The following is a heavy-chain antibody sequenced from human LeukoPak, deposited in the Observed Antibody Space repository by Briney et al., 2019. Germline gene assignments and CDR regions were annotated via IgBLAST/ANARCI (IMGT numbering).Heavy chain of an antibody. CDR1: GFTFSSYG. J-gene: IGHJ6*03. CDR2: FGGSGGST. D-gene: IGHD6-13*01. CDR3: TREKQYSSSWYYYYYYMDV. V-gene: IGHV3-23*01. Sequence: PGGSLRLSCAASGFTFSSYGMSWFRQAPGKGLEWVSSFGGSGGSTYYADSVKGRFTISRDNSKNTLYLRMNSLKTEDTAVYYCTREKQYSSSWYYYYYYMDVWGKGTTVTVSS.